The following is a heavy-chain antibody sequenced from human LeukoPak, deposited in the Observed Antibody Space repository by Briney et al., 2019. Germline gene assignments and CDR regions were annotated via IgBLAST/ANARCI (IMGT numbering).Heavy chain of an antibody. CDR2: INPSGGST. J-gene: IGHJ4*02. CDR1: GYTFTSYY. CDR3: ARGSYKYGSGSYLPDY. D-gene: IGHD3-10*01. Sequence: ASVKVSCKASGYTFTSYYMHWVRQAPGQGLEWMGIINPSGGSTSYAQKFQGRVTMTRDTSTSTVYMELSSLRSEDTAVYYCARGSYKYGSGSYLPDYWGQGTLVTVSS. V-gene: IGHV1-46*01.